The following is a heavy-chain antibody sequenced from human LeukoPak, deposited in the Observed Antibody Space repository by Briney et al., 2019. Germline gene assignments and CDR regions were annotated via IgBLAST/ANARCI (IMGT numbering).Heavy chain of an antibody. J-gene: IGHJ3*02. D-gene: IGHD3-10*01. Sequence: PGGSLRLSCAASGFTFSSYSMNWVRQAPGKGLEWVSSISSGGSYIYFADSLKGRFTISRDNAKNSLDLQMNSLRAEDTAVYYCARTVRGVLTGAYDIWGQGTMVTVSS. V-gene: IGHV3-21*06. CDR3: ARTVRGVLTGAYDI. CDR1: GFTFSSYS. CDR2: ISSGGSYI.